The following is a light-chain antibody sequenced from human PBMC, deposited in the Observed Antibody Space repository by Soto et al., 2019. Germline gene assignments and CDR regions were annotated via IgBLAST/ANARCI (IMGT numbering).Light chain of an antibody. Sequence: QSALTQPASVSGSPGQSITISCTGTSSDVGGYNYVYWYQQHPGKAPKLMIYDVSNRPSGVSNRFSGSKSGNTASLTISGLQAEDEADYYCSSYTSSSTLIFGGGTQLTVL. CDR2: DVS. V-gene: IGLV2-14*01. CDR3: SSYTSSSTLI. CDR1: SSDVGGYNY. J-gene: IGLJ2*01.